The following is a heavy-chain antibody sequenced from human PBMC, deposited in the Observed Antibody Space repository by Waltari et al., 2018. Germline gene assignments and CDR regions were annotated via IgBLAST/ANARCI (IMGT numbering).Heavy chain of an antibody. Sequence: QVQLQESGPGLVKPSETLSLTCTVSGGSISSFYWSWIRQPPGKGLEWICYIYYSGSTNYDPSLKSRCTISVDTSKNQFSLKLSSGTAADTAVYYCARHSEKDYDFWSGYWALDYWGQGTLVTVSS. J-gene: IGHJ4*02. V-gene: IGHV4-59*08. CDR3: ARHSEKDYDFWSGYWALDY. CDR1: GGSISSFY. CDR2: IYYSGST. D-gene: IGHD3-3*01.